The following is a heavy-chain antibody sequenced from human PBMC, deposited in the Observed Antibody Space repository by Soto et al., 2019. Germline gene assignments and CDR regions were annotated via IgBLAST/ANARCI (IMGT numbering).Heavy chain of an antibody. V-gene: IGHV3-23*01. Sequence: GGSLRLSCAASGFTFSSYAMSWFRQAPGKGLEWVSAISGSGGSTYYADSVKGRFTISRDNSKNTLYLQMNSLRAEDTAVYYCARDSSGYYYYWGQGTLVTVSS. CDR2: ISGSGGST. D-gene: IGHD3-22*01. CDR1: GFTFSSYA. J-gene: IGHJ4*02. CDR3: ARDSSGYYYY.